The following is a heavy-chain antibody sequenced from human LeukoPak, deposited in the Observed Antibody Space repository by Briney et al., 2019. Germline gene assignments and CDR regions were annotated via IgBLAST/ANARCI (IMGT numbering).Heavy chain of an antibody. Sequence: TLSLTCTVSGGSISSGSYYWSWIRQPAGKGLEWIGRSYTSGSTNYNPSLKSRITKSVDTSKNQFSLKLSSVTAADTAVYYCARGGYLPEVWFDPWGQGTLVTVSS. CDR3: ARGGYLPEVWFDP. J-gene: IGHJ5*02. CDR2: SYTSGST. V-gene: IGHV4-61*02. D-gene: IGHD5-18*01. CDR1: GGSISSGSYY.